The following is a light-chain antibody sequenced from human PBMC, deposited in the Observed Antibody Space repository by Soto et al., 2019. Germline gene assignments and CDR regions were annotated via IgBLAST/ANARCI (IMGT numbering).Light chain of an antibody. CDR3: QQYNNWPPIT. CDR2: GAS. CDR1: QSIYNK. V-gene: IGKV3-15*01. J-gene: IGKJ5*01. Sequence: EIVLTQPPATLSVSPGERFTLSCRASQSIYNKVAWYQQKPGQAPRLLIYGASTRATGISARFSGSGSGTEFTLTISSLQSEDFAVYYCQQYNNWPPITFGQGTRLEIK.